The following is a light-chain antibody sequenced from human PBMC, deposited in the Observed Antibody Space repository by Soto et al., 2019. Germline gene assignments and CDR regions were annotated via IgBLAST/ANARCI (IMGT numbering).Light chain of an antibody. CDR3: HQNFNYPRT. CDR1: QTIYSY. J-gene: IGKJ1*01. V-gene: IGKV1-8*01. Sequence: AIQMTQSPSSVSASTGDRVTISCRATQTIYSYLAWYQQKPGKPPNLLIYAASTLQSWVPSRFNGSGSGTDFTLTITALQSEDSATYYCHQNFNYPRTFGQGTKVEI. CDR2: AAS.